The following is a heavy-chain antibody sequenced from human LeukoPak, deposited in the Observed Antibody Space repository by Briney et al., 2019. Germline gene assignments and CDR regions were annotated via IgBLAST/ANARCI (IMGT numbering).Heavy chain of an antibody. CDR1: GFTFSSYW. D-gene: IGHD1-14*01. Sequence: PGRSLRLSCAASGFTFSSYWMHWVRQVPGKGLVWVARINPGVSSITYADSVKGRFTISRDNDKNTLYLQMDSLRAEDTGVYYCARSNQADDYWGQGTLVTVSS. J-gene: IGHJ4*02. CDR3: ARSNQADDY. CDR2: INPGVSSI. V-gene: IGHV3-74*01.